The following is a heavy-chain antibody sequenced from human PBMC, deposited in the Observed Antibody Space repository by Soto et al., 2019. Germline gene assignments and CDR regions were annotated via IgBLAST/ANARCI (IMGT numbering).Heavy chain of an antibody. J-gene: IGHJ4*02. D-gene: IGHD1-26*01. CDR1: GFTFSSYG. CDR2: ISYDGSNK. V-gene: IGHV3-30*03. Sequence: QPGGSLRLSCAASGFTFSSYGMHWVRQAPGKGLEWVAVISYDGSNKYYADSVKGRFTISRDNSKNTLYLQMNSLRAEDTAVYYCLAVGATPTLWGYWGQGTLVTVSS. CDR3: LAVGATPTLWGY.